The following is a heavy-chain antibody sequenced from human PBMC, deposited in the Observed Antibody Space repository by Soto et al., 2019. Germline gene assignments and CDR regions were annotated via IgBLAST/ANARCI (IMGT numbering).Heavy chain of an antibody. Sequence: PGGSLRLSCAASGFTFSSYGMHWVRQAPGKGLEWVAVISYDGSNKYYADSVKGRFTISRDNSKNTLYLQMNSLRAEDTAVYYCAVLLGYCSSTSCYDFDYWGQGTLVTVSS. J-gene: IGHJ4*02. CDR3: AVLLGYCSSTSCYDFDY. CDR1: GFTFSSYG. D-gene: IGHD2-2*01. CDR2: ISYDGSNK. V-gene: IGHV3-30*03.